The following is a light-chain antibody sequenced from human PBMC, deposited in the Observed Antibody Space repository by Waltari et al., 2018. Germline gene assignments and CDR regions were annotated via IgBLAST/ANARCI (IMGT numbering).Light chain of an antibody. J-gene: IGKJ1*01. V-gene: IGKV3-11*01. CDR1: RSVRSA. Sequence: SCRASRSVRSALAWYHQNPGQAPRLLIYVACTRATSIQDSFIGGVSGTDFSLTISSLEPEDFAVYYCQQYVRLPATFGQGTKVEIK. CDR3: QQYVRLPAT. CDR2: VAC.